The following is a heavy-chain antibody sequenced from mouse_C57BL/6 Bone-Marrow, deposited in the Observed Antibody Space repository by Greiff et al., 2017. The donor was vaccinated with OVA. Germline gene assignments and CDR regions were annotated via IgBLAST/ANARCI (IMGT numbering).Heavy chain of an antibody. CDR1: GYTFTDYN. V-gene: IGHV1-22*01. J-gene: IGHJ2*01. D-gene: IGHD4-1*01. Sequence: EVKLLESGPELVKPGASVKMSCKASGYTFTDYNMHWVKQSHGKSLEWIGYINPNNGGTSYNQKFKGKATLTVNKSSSTAYMELRSLTSEDSAVYYCATGAGQGYWGQGTTLTVSS. CDR2: INPNNGGT. CDR3: ATGAGQGY.